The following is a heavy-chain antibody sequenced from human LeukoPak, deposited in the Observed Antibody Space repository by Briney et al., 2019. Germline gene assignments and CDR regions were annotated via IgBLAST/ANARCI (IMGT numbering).Heavy chain of an antibody. Sequence: SETLSLTCTVSGGSISSSSYYWGWIRQPPGKGLEWIGSLYYRGNTYYNPSLKSRVTISVDTSKNQFSLKLSSVTAADTAVYYCARLEFSWDYYGMDVWGQGTTVTVSS. CDR3: ARLEFSWDYYGMDV. CDR2: LYYRGNT. CDR1: GGSISSSSYY. V-gene: IGHV4-39*01. J-gene: IGHJ6*02. D-gene: IGHD2/OR15-2a*01.